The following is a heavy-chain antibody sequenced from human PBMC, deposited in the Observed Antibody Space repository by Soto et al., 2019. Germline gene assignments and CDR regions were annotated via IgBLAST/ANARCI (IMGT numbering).Heavy chain of an antibody. Sequence: GGSLRLSCAASGFTFSSYAMSWVRQAPGKGLEWVPAISGSGGSTYYADSVKGRFTISRDNSKNTLYLQMNSLRAEDTAVYYCAKDPFVYDFLIWGQGTMVTVSS. D-gene: IGHD3-3*01. CDR2: ISGSGGST. CDR3: AKDPFVYDFLI. V-gene: IGHV3-23*01. J-gene: IGHJ3*02. CDR1: GFTFSSYA.